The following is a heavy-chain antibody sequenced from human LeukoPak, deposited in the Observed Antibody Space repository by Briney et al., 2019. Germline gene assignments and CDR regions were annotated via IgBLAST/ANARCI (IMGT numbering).Heavy chain of an antibody. CDR1: GFTFSSYS. J-gene: IGHJ4*02. Sequence: GGSLRLSCAASGFTFSSYSMNWVRQAPGKGLDWVSSISSSSSYIYYADSVKSRFTISRDNAKNSLYLQMNSLRAEDTAVYYCASLGTDCSSTSCYYWGQGTLVTVSS. D-gene: IGHD2-2*01. CDR2: ISSSSSYI. V-gene: IGHV3-21*01. CDR3: ASLGTDCSSTSCYY.